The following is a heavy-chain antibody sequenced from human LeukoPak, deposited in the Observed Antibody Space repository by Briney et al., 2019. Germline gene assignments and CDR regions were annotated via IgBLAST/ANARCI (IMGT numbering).Heavy chain of an antibody. CDR2: IYSGGST. D-gene: IGHD2/OR15-2a*01. CDR3: ARTTFFPYYYGMDV. J-gene: IGHJ6*02. V-gene: IGHV3-66*01. Sequence: GGSLRLSCAASGFTVSSNYMSWVRQAPGKGLEWVSVIYSGGSTYYADSVKGRFTISRDNSKNTLYLQMNSLRAEDTAVYYCARTTFFPYYYGMDVWGQGTTVTVSS. CDR1: GFTVSSNY.